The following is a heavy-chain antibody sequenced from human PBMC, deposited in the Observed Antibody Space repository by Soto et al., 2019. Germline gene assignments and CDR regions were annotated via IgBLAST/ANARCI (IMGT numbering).Heavy chain of an antibody. J-gene: IGHJ3*02. D-gene: IGHD3-3*01. V-gene: IGHV4-59*08. CDR2: IYYSGST. CDR3: ARYYDFWSGYDAFDI. CDR1: GGSISSYY. Sequence: ETLSLTCTVSGGSISSYYWSWIRQPPGKGLEWIGYIYYSGSTNYNPSLKSRVTISVDTSKNQFSLKLSSVTAADTAVYYCARYYDFWSGYDAFDIWGQGTMVTVSS.